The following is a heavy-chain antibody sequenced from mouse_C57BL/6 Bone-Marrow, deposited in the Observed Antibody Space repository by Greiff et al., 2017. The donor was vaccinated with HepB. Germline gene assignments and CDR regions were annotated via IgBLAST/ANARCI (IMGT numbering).Heavy chain of an antibody. J-gene: IGHJ1*03. CDR1: GFNIKNTY. V-gene: IGHV14-3*01. CDR2: IDPANGNT. Sequence: EVQLQQSVAELVRPGASVKLSCTASGFNIKNTYMHWVKQRPEQGLEWIGRIDPANGNTKYAPKFQGKATITADTSSNTAYLQLSSLTSEDTAIYYCARRTTVVATGNWYFDVWGTGTTVTVSS. CDR3: ARRTTVVATGNWYFDV. D-gene: IGHD1-1*01.